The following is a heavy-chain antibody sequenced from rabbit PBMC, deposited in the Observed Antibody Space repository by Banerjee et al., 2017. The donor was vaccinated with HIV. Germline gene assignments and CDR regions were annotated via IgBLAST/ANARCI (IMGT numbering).Heavy chain of an antibody. V-gene: IGHV1S40*01. CDR2: IYTGNSGST. CDR3: ARDVDDGALDL. CDR1: GFTISNAY. D-gene: IGHD3-3*01. J-gene: IGHJ6*01. Sequence: QSLEESGGGLVQPEGSLALTCKASGFTISNAYMCWVRQAPGKGLEWIGCIYTGNSGSTYYASWAKGRFTISKTSSTTVTLQMTSLTAADTATYFCARDVDDGALDLWGPGTLVTVS.